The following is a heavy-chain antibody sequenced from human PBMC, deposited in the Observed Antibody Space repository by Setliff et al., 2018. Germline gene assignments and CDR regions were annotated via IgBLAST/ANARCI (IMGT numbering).Heavy chain of an antibody. CDR1: GGSVSSHY. CDR2: IFYSGDT. D-gene: IGHD2-2*01. V-gene: IGHV4-59*02. Sequence: KASETLSLTCTVSGGSVSSHYWSWIRQPPGKELEWIGFIFYSGDTKTNPSLKGRVTMSVDRSKNQFSLRLSSVTAADTAVYYCAICRYQVPYNYWGQGSLVTVS. CDR3: AICRYQVPYNY. J-gene: IGHJ4*02.